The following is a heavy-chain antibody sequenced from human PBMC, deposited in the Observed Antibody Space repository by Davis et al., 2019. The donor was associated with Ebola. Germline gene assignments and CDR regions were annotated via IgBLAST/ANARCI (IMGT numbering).Heavy chain of an antibody. V-gene: IGHV3-48*02. J-gene: IGHJ4*02. Sequence: GESLKISCAASGFTFSTYGMSWVRQAPGKGLEWVSYISRSGSAIYYADSMKGRFTISRDNAKNSLYLQMKSLRDEDSAVYYCAREPDNWNYADYWGQGTQVTVSS. CDR2: ISRSGSAI. CDR1: GFTFSTYG. D-gene: IGHD1-7*01. CDR3: AREPDNWNYADY.